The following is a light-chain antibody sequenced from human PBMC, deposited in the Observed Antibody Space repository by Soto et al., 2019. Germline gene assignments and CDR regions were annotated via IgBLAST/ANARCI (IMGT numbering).Light chain of an antibody. J-gene: IGKJ4*01. CDR1: QSVSSY. Sequence: EIVLTQSPATLSLSPGERATLSYRASQSVSSYLAWYQQKPGQAPRLLIYDASSRATGIPARFSGGGSGTDFTLTISSLEPEDFAVYYCQQRGKWPLTFGGGTKVEIK. V-gene: IGKV3-11*01. CDR3: QQRGKWPLT. CDR2: DAS.